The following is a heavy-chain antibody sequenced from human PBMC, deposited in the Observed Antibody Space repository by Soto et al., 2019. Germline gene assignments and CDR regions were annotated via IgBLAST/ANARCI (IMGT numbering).Heavy chain of an antibody. D-gene: IGHD1-26*01. CDR3: AKGGAVVAAGTRVYLYNAMDV. CDR2: INPNSGDT. CDR1: GYTFTGYY. J-gene: IGHJ6*02. V-gene: IGHV1-2*02. Sequence: ASVKVSCKASGYTFTGYYVHWVRQAPGQGLEWMGWINPNSGDTYLAQRFQGRVTMNRDTSIGTAYMELRGLTSDDTAEYYCAKGGAVVAAGTRVYLYNAMDVWGQGTTVTVYS.